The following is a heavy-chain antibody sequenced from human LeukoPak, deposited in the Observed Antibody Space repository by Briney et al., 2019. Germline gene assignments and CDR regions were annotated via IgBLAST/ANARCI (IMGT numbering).Heavy chain of an antibody. V-gene: IGHV3-30*18. CDR3: AKEGMATRHSQYDFDY. Sequence: GGSLRLSCAVSGFTFNSYGMHWVRQAPGQGLEWVAYISYSGANRYYTDSVKGRFTISRDNSKNTLYLQMNSLRPEDTAVYYCAKEGMATRHSQYDFDYWGQGTLVTVSS. CDR2: ISYSGANR. D-gene: IGHD5-24*01. CDR1: GFTFNSYG. J-gene: IGHJ4*02.